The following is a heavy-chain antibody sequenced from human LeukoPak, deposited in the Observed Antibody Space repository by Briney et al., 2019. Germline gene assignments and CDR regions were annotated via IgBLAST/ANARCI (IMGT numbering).Heavy chain of an antibody. D-gene: IGHD4-11*01. Sequence: GESLKISCKGSGYSFTSYWIGWVRQMPGKGLEWMGTIYPDDSNTRYSLSFQGQVTISADKSISTAYLQWSSLKASDTAMYYCARYPNDYSNAGDYWGQGTLVTVSS. CDR2: IYPDDSNT. J-gene: IGHJ4*02. CDR1: GYSFTSYW. V-gene: IGHV5-51*01. CDR3: ARYPNDYSNAGDY.